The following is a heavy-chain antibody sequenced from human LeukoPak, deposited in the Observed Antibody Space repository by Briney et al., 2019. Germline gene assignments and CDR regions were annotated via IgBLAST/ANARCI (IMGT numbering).Heavy chain of an antibody. V-gene: IGHV1-69*06. CDR2: IIPMYGTT. Sequence: SVTVSCKAAGGTFSNYAFSWVRQAPGQGLEWMGGIIPMYGTTNYAQKFQGRVTMTEDTSTDTAYMELSSLRYEDTAIYYCATEHWNYLFDYWGQGTLVTVSS. CDR3: ATEHWNYLFDY. CDR1: GGTFSNYA. J-gene: IGHJ4*02. D-gene: IGHD1-7*01.